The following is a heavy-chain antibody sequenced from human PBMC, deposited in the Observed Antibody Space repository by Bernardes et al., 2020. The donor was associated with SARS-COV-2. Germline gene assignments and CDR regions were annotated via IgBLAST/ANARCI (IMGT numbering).Heavy chain of an antibody. D-gene: IGHD2-15*01. CDR3: ARAVVAALFDY. CDR1: GFTFSSYA. V-gene: IGHV3-64*01. J-gene: IGHJ4*02. Sequence: GGSLRLSCAASGFTFSSYAMHWVRQAPGKGLEYVSAISSNGGSTYYANSVKGRFTISRDNSKNTLYLQMGSLRAEDMAVYYCARAVVAALFDYWGQGTLVTVSS. CDR2: ISSNGGST.